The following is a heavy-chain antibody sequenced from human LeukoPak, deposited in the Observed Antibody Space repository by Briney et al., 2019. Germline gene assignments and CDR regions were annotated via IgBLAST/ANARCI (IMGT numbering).Heavy chain of an antibody. CDR1: GFSFSDYD. CDR3: GRAFPPLRTSSAGDL. J-gene: IGHJ1*01. V-gene: IGHV3-21*01. CDR2: ISGRSSHV. Sequence: GGSLRLSCSASGFSFSDYDMNWVRQAPGKGLEWVSAISGRSSHVYYGESVKGRFTISRDNAKNSLYLQLGSLGVEDTAVYYCGRAFPPLRTSSAGDLWGQGTRVTVSS. D-gene: IGHD3-16*01.